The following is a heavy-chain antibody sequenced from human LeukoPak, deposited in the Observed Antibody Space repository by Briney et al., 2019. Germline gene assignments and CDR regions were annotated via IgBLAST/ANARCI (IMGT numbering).Heavy chain of an antibody. D-gene: IGHD2-21*02. CDR2: ISGSGGST. J-gene: IGHJ4*02. V-gene: IGHV3-23*01. Sequence: GGFLRLSCAASGFTFRSYAMGWVRQAPGKGLEWVSAISGSGGSTYYADTVKGRFTISRDNSKNTLYQQMNSLRAEDTAVYYCAKEGAVRLRLPNDYWGQGTLVTVSS. CDR3: AKEGAVRLRLPNDY. CDR1: GFTFRSYA.